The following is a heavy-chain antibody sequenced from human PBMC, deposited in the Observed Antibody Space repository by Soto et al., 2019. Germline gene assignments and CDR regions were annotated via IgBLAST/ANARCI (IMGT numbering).Heavy chain of an antibody. J-gene: IGHJ4*02. CDR3: ATHDAGGWIYYFDY. V-gene: IGHV3-30*03. Sequence: PGGSLRLSCAASGFTFSSYGMHWVRQAPGKGLEWVAVISYDGSNKYYADSVKGRFTISRDNSKNTLYLQMNSLRAEDTAVYYCATHDAGGWIYYFDYWGQGTLVTVSS. D-gene: IGHD6-19*01. CDR2: ISYDGSNK. CDR1: GFTFSSYG.